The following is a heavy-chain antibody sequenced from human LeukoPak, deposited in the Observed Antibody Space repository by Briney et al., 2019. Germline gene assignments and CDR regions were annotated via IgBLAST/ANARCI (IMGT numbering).Heavy chain of an antibody. D-gene: IGHD3-16*01. Sequence: SVKVSCKASGGTFSSYAISWVRQAPGQGLEWMGGNIPIFGTANYAQKFQGRVTITADESTSTAYMELSSLRSEDTAVYYCARVYDYVWGSPLSAFDIWGQGTMVTVSS. V-gene: IGHV1-69*01. CDR1: GGTFSSYA. CDR2: NIPIFGTA. CDR3: ARVYDYVWGSPLSAFDI. J-gene: IGHJ3*02.